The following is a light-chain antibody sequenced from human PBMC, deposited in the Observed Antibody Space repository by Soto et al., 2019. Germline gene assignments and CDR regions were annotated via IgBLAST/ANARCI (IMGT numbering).Light chain of an antibody. V-gene: IGLV2-8*01. CDR1: SSDVGGYNY. J-gene: IGLJ1*01. CDR2: EVN. CDR3: TSYAGGNNV. Sequence: QSALTQPPSASGSPGQSVPISCTGTSSDVGGYNYVSWYQQHPGKVPKLMIYEVNKRPSGVPDRFSGSKSGNTASLTVSGLQPEDEAEYYCTSYAGGNNVFGTGTKLTVI.